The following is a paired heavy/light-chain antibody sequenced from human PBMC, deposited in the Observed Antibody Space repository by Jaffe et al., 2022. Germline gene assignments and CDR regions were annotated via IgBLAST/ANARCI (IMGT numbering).Heavy chain of an antibody. D-gene: IGHD4-17*01. J-gene: IGHJ6*03. V-gene: IGHV2-70*20. CDR1: GFSLSTSGMC. Sequence: QVTLRESGPALVKPTQTLTLTCTFSGFSLSTSGMCVSWVRQPPGKALEWLALIDWDDDKYYSTSLKTRLTISKDTSKNQVVLTMTNMDPVDTATYYCARIPDYGGKRGLGGPYYYMDVWGKGTTVTVSS. CDR2: IDWDDDK. CDR3: ARIPDYGGKRGLGGPYYYMDV.
Light chain of an antibody. J-gene: IGLJ2*01. Sequence: QSALTQPASVSGSPGQSITISCTGTSSDVGGYNYVSWYQQHPGKAPKLMIYDVSNRPSGVSNRFSGSKSGNTASLTISGLQAEDEADYYCSSYTSSSTLFVVFGGGTKLTVL. CDR3: SSYTSSSTLFVV. V-gene: IGLV2-14*03. CDR2: DVS. CDR1: SSDVGGYNY.